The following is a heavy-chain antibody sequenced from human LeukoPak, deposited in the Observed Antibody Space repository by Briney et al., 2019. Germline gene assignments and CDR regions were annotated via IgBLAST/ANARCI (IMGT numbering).Heavy chain of an antibody. Sequence: PGGSLRLSCAASGFTFSSYSMNWVRQAPGKGLEWVSYISSSSSNIYYADSVKGRFTISRDNAKNSLYLQMNSLRDEDTAVYYCAREEGSLGYCSGGSCYSERFDYWGQGTLVTVSS. CDR2: ISSSSSNI. V-gene: IGHV3-48*02. D-gene: IGHD2-15*01. CDR3: AREEGSLGYCSGGSCYSERFDY. J-gene: IGHJ4*02. CDR1: GFTFSSYS.